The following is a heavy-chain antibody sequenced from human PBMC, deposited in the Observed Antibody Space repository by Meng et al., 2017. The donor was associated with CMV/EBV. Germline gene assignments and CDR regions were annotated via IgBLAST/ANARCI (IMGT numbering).Heavy chain of an antibody. CDR2: IGTGGDT. CDR3: ARPWGYCSSSSCFNYYFGMDV. J-gene: IGHJ6*02. D-gene: IGHD2-2*01. Sequence: GESLKISCAASGFAFSSYALHWVRRAPGKGLEWVSAIGTGGDTYYADSVMGRFTISRDNAKKSLYLQMNSLIAEDMAVYYCARPWGYCSSSSCFNYYFGMDVWGQGTTVTVSS. V-gene: IGHV3-47*01. CDR1: GFAFSSYA.